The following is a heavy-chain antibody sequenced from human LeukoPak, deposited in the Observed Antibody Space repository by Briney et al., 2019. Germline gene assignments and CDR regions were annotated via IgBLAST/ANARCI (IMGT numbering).Heavy chain of an antibody. CDR1: GYTFTSYG. V-gene: IGHV1-18*01. CDR2: ISAYNGNT. D-gene: IGHD3-3*01. J-gene: IGHJ6*03. Sequence: ASVTVSCKASGYTFTSYGISWVRQAPGQGLEWMGWISAYNGNTNYAQKLQGRVTMTTDTSTSTAYMELRSLRSDDTAVYYCARVGYYPVYYYMDVWGKGTTVTVSS. CDR3: ARVGYYPVYYYMDV.